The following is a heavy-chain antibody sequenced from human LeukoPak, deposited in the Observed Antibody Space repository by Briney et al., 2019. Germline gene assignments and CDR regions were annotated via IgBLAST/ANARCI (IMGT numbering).Heavy chain of an antibody. V-gene: IGHV4-59*01. J-gene: IGHJ4*02. CDR3: ARLSGYSSGHYYSDY. Sequence: SETLSLTCTVSGGSISTYYWNWIRQPPGKGLEWIGYIYHSGSTNYNPSLKSRVTISVDTSKNQFSLKLSSVTAADTAVYYCARLSGYSSGHYYSDYWGQGTLVTVSS. CDR2: IYHSGST. D-gene: IGHD3-22*01. CDR1: GGSISTYY.